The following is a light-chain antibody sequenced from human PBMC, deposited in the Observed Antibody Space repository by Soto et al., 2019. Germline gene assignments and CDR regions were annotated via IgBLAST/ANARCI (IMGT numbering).Light chain of an antibody. CDR2: EGN. CDR3: CSYAGSSPLYV. Sequence: QSVLTQPASVSGSPGQSITISCTASSSHIGSSNLVSWYQHHSGKAPKLIIYEGNKRPSGVSNRFSGSKSGKTASLTISGLQAEDEGTYYCCSYAGSSPLYVFGTGTKATVL. V-gene: IGLV2-23*01. J-gene: IGLJ1*01. CDR1: SSHIGSSNL.